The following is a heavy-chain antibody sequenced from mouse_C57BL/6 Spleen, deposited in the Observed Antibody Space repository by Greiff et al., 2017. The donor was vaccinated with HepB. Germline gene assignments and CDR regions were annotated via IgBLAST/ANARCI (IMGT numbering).Heavy chain of an antibody. CDR2: ISSGGDYI. D-gene: IGHD2-4*01. Sequence: EVKLMESGEGLVKPGGSLKLSCAASGFTFSSYAMSWVRQTPEKRLEWVAYISSGGDYIYYADTVKGRFTISRDNARNTLYLQMSSLKSEDTAMYYCTRDSDYEGWYFDVWGTGTTVTVSS. V-gene: IGHV5-9-1*02. J-gene: IGHJ1*03. CDR3: TRDSDYEGWYFDV. CDR1: GFTFSSYA.